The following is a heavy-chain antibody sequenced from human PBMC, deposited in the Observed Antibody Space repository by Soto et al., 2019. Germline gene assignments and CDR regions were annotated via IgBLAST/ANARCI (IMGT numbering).Heavy chain of an antibody. D-gene: IGHD2-8*01. J-gene: IGHJ4*02. CDR2: ISAYNGNT. Sequence: ASVKVSCKASGYTFTSYGISWVRQAPGQGLEWMGWISAYNGNTNYAQKLQGRVTMTTDTSTSTAYMELRSLRSDDTAVYYCARDRGPYCTNGVCAFDYWGQGTLVTVSS. CDR1: GYTFTSYG. CDR3: ARDRGPYCTNGVCAFDY. V-gene: IGHV1-18*01.